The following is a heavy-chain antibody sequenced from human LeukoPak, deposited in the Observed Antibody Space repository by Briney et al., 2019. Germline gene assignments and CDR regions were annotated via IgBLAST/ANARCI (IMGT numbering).Heavy chain of an antibody. CDR2: ISSSSSYI. J-gene: IGHJ4*02. Sequence: GGSLRLSCAASGFTFSSYSLNWVRQAPGKGLEWVSSISSSSSYIYYADSVKGRFTISRDNAKNSLYLQMNSLRAEDTAVYYCASLVLYCSGGSCYGVDYWGQGTLVTVSS. CDR3: ASLVLYCSGGSCYGVDY. CDR1: GFTFSSYS. D-gene: IGHD2-15*01. V-gene: IGHV3-21*01.